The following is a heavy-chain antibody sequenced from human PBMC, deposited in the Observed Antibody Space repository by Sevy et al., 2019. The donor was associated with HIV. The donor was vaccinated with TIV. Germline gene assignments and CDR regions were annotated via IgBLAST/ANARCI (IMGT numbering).Heavy chain of an antibody. J-gene: IGHJ4*02. CDR1: VFTFSNYY. CDR3: FVRIRDSSEIDY. V-gene: IGHV3-74*01. D-gene: IGHD6-6*01. CDR2: LNGDGSDI. Sequence: GGSLRLSCAASVFTFSNYYKNWVRQGPGKGLVWVARLNGDGSDINYADSVRGRFTISRDNTKNTLYLQMSSLRGEDTAVYYCFVRIRDSSEIDYWGQGTLVTVSS.